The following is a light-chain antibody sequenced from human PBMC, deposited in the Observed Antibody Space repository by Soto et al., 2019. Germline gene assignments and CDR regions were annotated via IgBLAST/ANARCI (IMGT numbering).Light chain of an antibody. Sequence: ETVLTQSPATLSLSPGERATLSCRASQSVRSYLAWYQQKPGQAPRLLIYDASNSATGIPARFTGSGSGTDFTLTISSLEPEDFAVYYCQQRINWPLTFGGGTKVEIK. CDR3: QQRINWPLT. CDR1: QSVRSY. CDR2: DAS. J-gene: IGKJ4*01. V-gene: IGKV3-11*01.